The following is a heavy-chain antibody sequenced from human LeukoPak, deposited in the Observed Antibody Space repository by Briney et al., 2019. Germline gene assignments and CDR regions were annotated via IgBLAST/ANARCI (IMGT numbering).Heavy chain of an antibody. CDR2: INHSGST. CDR3: AAYDSSGYVAFDI. V-gene: IGHV4-39*07. D-gene: IGHD3-22*01. J-gene: IGHJ3*02. Sequence: SSETLSLTCTVSGGSISSRSYYWSWIRQPPGKGLEWIGEINHSGSTNYNPSLKSRVTISVDTSKNQFSLKLSSVTAADTAVYYCAAYDSSGYVAFDIWGQGTMVTVSS. CDR1: GGSISSRSYY.